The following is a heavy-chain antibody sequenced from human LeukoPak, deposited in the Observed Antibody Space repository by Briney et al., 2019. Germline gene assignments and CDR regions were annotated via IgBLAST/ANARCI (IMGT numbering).Heavy chain of an antibody. CDR3: ARGKDWFDP. J-gene: IGHJ5*02. V-gene: IGHV4-38-2*02. CDR2: IYPSGST. Sequence: PPETLSLTCTVSGYSISSGYYWGWIRQPPGKGLEWIGSIYPSGSTYYNPSLKSRVTISVDTSKNQFSLKLSSVAAADTAVYYCARGKDWFDPWGQGTLVTVSS. CDR1: GYSISSGYY.